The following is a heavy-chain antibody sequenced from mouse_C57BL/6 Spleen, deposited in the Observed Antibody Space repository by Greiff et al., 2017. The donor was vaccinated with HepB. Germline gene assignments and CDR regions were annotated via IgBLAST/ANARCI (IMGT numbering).Heavy chain of an antibody. D-gene: IGHD1-1*01. V-gene: IGHV1-50*01. CDR2: IDPSDSYT. J-gene: IGHJ1*03. CDR1: GYTFTSYW. CDR3: ARGGYYGSSPWYFDV. Sequence: QVQLQQPGAELVKPGASVKLSCKASGYTFTSYWMQWVKQRPGQGLEWIGEIDPSDSYTNYNQKFKGKATLTVDTSSSTAYMQLSSLTSEDSAVYYCARGGYYGSSPWYFDVWGTGTTVTVSS.